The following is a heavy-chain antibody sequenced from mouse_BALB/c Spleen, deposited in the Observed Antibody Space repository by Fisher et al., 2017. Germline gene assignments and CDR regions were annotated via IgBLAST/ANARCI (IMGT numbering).Heavy chain of an antibody. Sequence: KFKGKATITADTSSNTAYLQLSSLTSVDSAVYFCARIDSSDVDYYAMDYWGQGTSVTVSS. CDR3: ARIDSSDVDYYAMDY. V-gene: IGHV14-2*02. D-gene: IGHD3-2*01. J-gene: IGHJ4*01.